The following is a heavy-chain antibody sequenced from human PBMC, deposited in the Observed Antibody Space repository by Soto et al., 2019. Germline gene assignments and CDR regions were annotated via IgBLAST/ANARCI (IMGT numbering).Heavy chain of an antibody. V-gene: IGHV4-4*02. J-gene: IGHJ4*02. CDR1: GGSISISTW. D-gene: IGHD3-22*01. CDR3: TTHNYYDSSGPSDDGDY. Sequence: KPSETLSLTCAVSGGSISISTWCSCVRQPPGKGLEWIGEIYHSGSTNYNPSLKSRVTISVDKSKNQFSLKLSSVTAADTAVYYCTTHNYYDSSGPSDDGDYWGKGTMVTVSS. CDR2: IYHSGST.